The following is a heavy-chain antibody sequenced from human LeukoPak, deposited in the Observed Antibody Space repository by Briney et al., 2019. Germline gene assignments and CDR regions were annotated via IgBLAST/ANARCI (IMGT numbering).Heavy chain of an antibody. V-gene: IGHV5-51*01. D-gene: IGHD5-12*01. CDR2: IYPGDSDI. J-gene: IGHJ4*02. CDR3: ARRAYSGYEFDY. Sequence: GESLQISCKGSGYRFTTYWIAWVRQMPGKGPEWMGIIYPGDSDIRYSPSFQGQVTISVDKSISTAYLQWSSLKASDTAMYYCARRAYSGYEFDYWGQGTLVTVSS. CDR1: GYRFTTYW.